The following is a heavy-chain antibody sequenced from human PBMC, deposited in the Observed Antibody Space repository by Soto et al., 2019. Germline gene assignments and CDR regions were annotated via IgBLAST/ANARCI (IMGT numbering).Heavy chain of an antibody. Sequence: ASVKVSCTASGYTFTSYGISWVRQAPGQGLEWMGWINPYNANTNYAQKLQGRVTMTTDTSTSTAYMDLRSLTSDDTAVYYCARDRVAGIWGDAFDIWGQGTTVTVSS. CDR2: INPYNANT. CDR3: ARDRVAGIWGDAFDI. CDR1: GYTFTSYG. V-gene: IGHV1-18*04. D-gene: IGHD3-16*01. J-gene: IGHJ3*02.